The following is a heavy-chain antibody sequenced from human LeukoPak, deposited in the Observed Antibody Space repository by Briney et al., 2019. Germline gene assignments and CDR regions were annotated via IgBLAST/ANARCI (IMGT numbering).Heavy chain of an antibody. CDR2: ISTSGSTK. V-gene: IGHV3-48*03. D-gene: IGHD3-9*01. Sequence: GGSLRLSCAASGFTFSSFEMNWVRQAPGRGLEWLSHISTSGSTKYYANSVKGRFTISRDNAKNSLYLQMNSLRAEDTAVYYCAREDILTGYYNVYWGQGTLVTVSS. J-gene: IGHJ4*02. CDR3: AREDILTGYYNVY. CDR1: GFTFSSFE.